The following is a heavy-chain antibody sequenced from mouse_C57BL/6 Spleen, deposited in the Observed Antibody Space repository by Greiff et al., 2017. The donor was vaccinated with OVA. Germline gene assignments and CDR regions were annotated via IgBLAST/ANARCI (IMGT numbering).Heavy chain of an antibody. D-gene: IGHD1-1*01. J-gene: IGHJ1*03. V-gene: IGHV1-55*01. CDR1: GYTFTSYW. Sequence: VQLQQSGAELVKPGASVKMSCKASGYTFTSYWITWVKQRPGQGLEWIGDIYPGSGSTNYNEKFKSKATLTVDTSSSTAYMQLSSLTSEDSAVYYCARRGTTVVPDWYFDVWGTGTTVTVSS. CDR3: ARRGTTVVPDWYFDV. CDR2: IYPGSGST.